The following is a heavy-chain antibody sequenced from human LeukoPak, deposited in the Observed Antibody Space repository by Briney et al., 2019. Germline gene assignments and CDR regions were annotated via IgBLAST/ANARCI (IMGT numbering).Heavy chain of an antibody. Sequence: GGSLRLSCVDSGFTSSGYWMHWVRQVPGKGLVWVSRINSDGSSTTYADSVKGRFTISRDNAKNTLSLQMNSLRAEDTAVYYCVRGQLERPFDFYYGMDVWGKGTTVTVSS. CDR2: INSDGSST. CDR1: GFTSSGYW. V-gene: IGHV3-74*01. D-gene: IGHD1-1*01. J-gene: IGHJ6*04. CDR3: VRGQLERPFDFYYGMDV.